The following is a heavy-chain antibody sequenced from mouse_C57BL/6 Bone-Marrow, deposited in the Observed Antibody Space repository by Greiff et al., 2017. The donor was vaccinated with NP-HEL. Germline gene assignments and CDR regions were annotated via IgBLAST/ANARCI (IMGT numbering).Heavy chain of an antibody. J-gene: IGHJ2*01. CDR3: ARHGENYFDY. V-gene: IGHV5-12*01. CDR1: GFTFSDYY. CDR2: ISNGGGST. Sequence: EVMLVESGGGLVQPGGSLKLSCAASGFTFSDYYMYWVRQTPEKRLEWVAYISNGGGSTYYPDTVKGRFTISRDNAKNTLYLQMSRLKSEDTAMYYCARHGENYFDYWGQGTTLTVSS.